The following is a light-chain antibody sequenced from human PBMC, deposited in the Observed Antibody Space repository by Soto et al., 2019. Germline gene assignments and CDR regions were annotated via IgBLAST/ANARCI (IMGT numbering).Light chain of an antibody. CDR3: SSYTITTTRV. CDR1: SSDIGYYNY. Sequence: QSVLTQPASLSGSPGQSITISCTGTSSDIGYYNYVSWYQQHPGKAPKLMIYEVSNRPSGISNRFSGSKSGNTASLTISGLQAEDEADYYCSSYTITTTRVFGGGTKVTVL. V-gene: IGLV2-14*01. J-gene: IGLJ3*02. CDR2: EVS.